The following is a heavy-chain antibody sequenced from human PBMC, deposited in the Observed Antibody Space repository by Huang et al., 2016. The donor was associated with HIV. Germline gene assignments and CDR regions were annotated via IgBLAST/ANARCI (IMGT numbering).Heavy chain of an antibody. V-gene: IGHV3-30*18. CDR3: AKGGRAAAVMDV. CDR1: GFTFSSYG. Sequence: VQLAWSLRLSCAASGFTFSSYGLHWVRQAPGKGLEWVVVISYDKSNKYYADSVKGRLTISRDNSKNTLYLQINSLTTEDTAVYYCAKGGRAAAVMDVWGKGTTVTVSS. J-gene: IGHJ6*04. CDR2: ISYDKSNK. D-gene: IGHD6-13*01.